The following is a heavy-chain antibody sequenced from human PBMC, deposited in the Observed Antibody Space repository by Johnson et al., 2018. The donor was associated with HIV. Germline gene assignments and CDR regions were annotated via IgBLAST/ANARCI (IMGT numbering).Heavy chain of an antibody. CDR3: ASGGSRYSGSYLSDAFDI. V-gene: IGHV3-20*04. Sequence: VQLVESGGGVVRPGGSLRLSCAASGFTFDNYGVSWVRQAPGKGLEWVSGINWNGGSTGYGDSVKGRFTISRDNAKNSLYLQMNSLRAEDTALYYCASGGSRYSGSYLSDAFDIWGQGTMVTVSS. CDR2: INWNGGST. D-gene: IGHD1-26*01. J-gene: IGHJ3*02. CDR1: GFTFDNYG.